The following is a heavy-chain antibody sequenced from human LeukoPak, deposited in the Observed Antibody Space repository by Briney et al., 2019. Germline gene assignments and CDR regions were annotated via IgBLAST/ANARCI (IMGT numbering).Heavy chain of an antibody. V-gene: IGHV3-33*01. CDR2: IWYDGSNK. Sequence: GRSLRLSCAASGFTFSSYGMHWVRQAPGKGLEWVAVIWYDGSNKYYADSVKGRFTISRDNSKNTLYLQMNSLRAEDTAVYYCARDGIGDIGPFDCWGQGTLVTVSS. CDR3: ARDGIGDIGPFDC. J-gene: IGHJ4*02. CDR1: GFTFSSYG. D-gene: IGHD2-15*01.